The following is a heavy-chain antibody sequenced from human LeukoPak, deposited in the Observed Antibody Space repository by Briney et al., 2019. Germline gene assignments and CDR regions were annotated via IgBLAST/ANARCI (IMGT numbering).Heavy chain of an antibody. CDR3: ARAVRAYYYDSSGYYGSDY. V-gene: IGHV1-18*01. CDR1: GYTFTSYG. D-gene: IGHD3-22*01. CDR2: ISAYNGNT. Sequence: GASVKVSCKASGYTFTSYGISWVRQAPGQGLEWMGWISAYNGNTNYAQKLQGRVTMTTDTSTSTAYMELRSLRSDDTAVYYCARAVRAYYYDSSGYYGSDYWGQGTLVTVSS. J-gene: IGHJ4*02.